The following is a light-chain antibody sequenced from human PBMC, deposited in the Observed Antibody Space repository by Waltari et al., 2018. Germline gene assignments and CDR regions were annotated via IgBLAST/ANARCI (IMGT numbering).Light chain of an antibody. V-gene: IGLV4-69*01. CDR1: SGHSSNV. J-gene: IGLJ3*02. CDR2: VNSDGSH. CDR3: QTGGHGTWV. Sequence: QLVLTQSPSASASLAASVKLTCTLSSGHSSNVIAWLQQHPEKGPRYLMKVNSDGSHSKGDEIPDRFSGSSSGAERYLTISNLQSEDEADYYCQTGGHGTWVFGGGTKLTVL.